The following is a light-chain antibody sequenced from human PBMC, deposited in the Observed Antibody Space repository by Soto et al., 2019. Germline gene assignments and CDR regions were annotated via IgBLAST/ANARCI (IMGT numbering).Light chain of an antibody. V-gene: IGKV3-20*01. CDR2: GAS. CDR3: HQYDNAPFP. J-gene: IGKJ3*01. CDR1: QSLSSNY. Sequence: EIVLTQFPGTLSLSPGERATLSCRASQSLSSNYLAWYQQRPGQSPRLLVYGASSRATGIPDRFSGSGFGTDFALTISRLEPEDSAVYYCHQYDNAPFPFAPGTRVGIK.